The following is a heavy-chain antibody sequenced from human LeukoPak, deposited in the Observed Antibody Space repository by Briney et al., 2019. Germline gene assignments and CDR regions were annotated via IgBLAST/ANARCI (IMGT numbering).Heavy chain of an antibody. CDR1: GGSISSGSYY. Sequence: PSETLSLTCTVSGGSISSGSYYWSWIRQPAGKGLEWIGRIYTSGSTNYNPSLKSRVTISVDTSKNHFSLKLSSVTAADTAVYYCARNYLRYASNWSFDYWGQGTLVTVSS. CDR3: ARNYLRYASNWSFDY. D-gene: IGHD6-13*01. J-gene: IGHJ4*02. CDR2: IYTSGST. V-gene: IGHV4-61*02.